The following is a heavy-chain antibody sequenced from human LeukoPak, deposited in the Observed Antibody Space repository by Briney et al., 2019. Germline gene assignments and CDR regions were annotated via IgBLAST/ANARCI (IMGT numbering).Heavy chain of an antibody. CDR1: GFTFSSYA. Sequence: GGSLRLSCAASGFTFSSYAMSWVRQAPGKGLEWVSAISGSGGSTYYADSVKGRFTISRDNSKYTLYLQMNSLRAEDTAVYYCAKDIIVVVVAANLGGDYWGQGTLVTVSS. D-gene: IGHD2-15*01. J-gene: IGHJ4*02. CDR2: ISGSGGST. CDR3: AKDIIVVVVAANLGGDY. V-gene: IGHV3-23*01.